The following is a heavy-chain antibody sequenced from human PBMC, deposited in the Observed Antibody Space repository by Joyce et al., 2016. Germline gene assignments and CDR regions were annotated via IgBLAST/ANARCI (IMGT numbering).Heavy chain of an antibody. CDR1: GYTFINYY. J-gene: IGHJ4*02. Sequence: QVQLVQSGAEVKKPGASVKVSCKASGYTFINYYIHWVRQAPGQGLGWMGWSNPSSGATKYAQRFHGWVTMTRDTSITTAYMELNSLKSDDTAVYYCERGGLRRGSGHKELSEIDYWGQGTLVTVSS. D-gene: IGHD6-19*01. V-gene: IGHV1-2*04. CDR2: SNPSSGAT. CDR3: ERGGLRRGSGHKELSEIDY.